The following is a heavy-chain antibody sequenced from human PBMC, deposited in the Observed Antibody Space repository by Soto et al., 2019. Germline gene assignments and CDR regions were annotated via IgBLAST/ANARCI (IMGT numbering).Heavy chain of an antibody. Sequence: QVQLQQWGAGLLKPSETLSLTCAVYGGSFSGYQWTWIRQTPGKGLEWIGEINDSGTINYNPPPKSRVTILEDTPKKQISLNLSSGTAADTAVYYCARGLILWFGELSRRGGYYSKMDVWGKGTTVTVSS. J-gene: IGHJ6*03. CDR1: GGSFSGYQ. D-gene: IGHD3-10*01. V-gene: IGHV4-34*01. CDR2: INDSGTI. CDR3: ARGLILWFGELSRRGGYYSKMDV.